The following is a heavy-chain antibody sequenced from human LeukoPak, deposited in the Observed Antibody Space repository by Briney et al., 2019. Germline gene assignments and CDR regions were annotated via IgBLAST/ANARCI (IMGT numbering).Heavy chain of an antibody. D-gene: IGHD4-17*01. Sequence: SETLSLTCTVSGGSISSYYWSWIRQPPGKGLEWIGYIYYSGSTNYNPSLKSRVTISVDTSKNQFSLKLSSVTAADTAVYYCARTVTSFNYWGQGTLVTVSS. CDR3: ARTVTSFNY. CDR1: GGSISSYY. J-gene: IGHJ4*02. CDR2: IYYSGST. V-gene: IGHV4-59*01.